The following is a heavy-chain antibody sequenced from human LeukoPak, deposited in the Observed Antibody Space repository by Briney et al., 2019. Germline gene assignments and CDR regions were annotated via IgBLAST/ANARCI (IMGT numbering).Heavy chain of an antibody. Sequence: SGPTLVHPTQTLTLTCTFSGFSLSTSGVGVGWIRQPPGKALGWLALIFWDDDKRYSPSLKTGLTITKDTSKHQVVLTMTNMDPVDTATYYCVHIGRTVTHYYYMDVWGKGTTVTVSS. CDR3: VHIGRTVTHYYYMDV. J-gene: IGHJ6*03. CDR1: GFSLSTSGVG. CDR2: IFWDDDK. D-gene: IGHD4-17*01. V-gene: IGHV2-5*02.